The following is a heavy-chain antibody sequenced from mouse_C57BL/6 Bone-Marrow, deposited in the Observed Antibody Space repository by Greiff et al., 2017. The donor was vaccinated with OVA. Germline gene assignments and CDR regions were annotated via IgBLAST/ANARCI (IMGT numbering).Heavy chain of an antibody. CDR2: IDPEDGET. J-gene: IGHJ3*01. CDR3: ARKGYGSSWGFAY. CDR1: GFNIKDYY. Sequence: VQLKESGAELVKPGASVKLSCTASGFNIKDYYMHWVKQRPEQGLEWIGRIDPEDGETKYAPKFQDKATITADTSSNTAYLQLSSLTSEDTAVYYCARKGYGSSWGFAYWGQGTLVTVSA. V-gene: IGHV14-2*01. D-gene: IGHD1-1*01.